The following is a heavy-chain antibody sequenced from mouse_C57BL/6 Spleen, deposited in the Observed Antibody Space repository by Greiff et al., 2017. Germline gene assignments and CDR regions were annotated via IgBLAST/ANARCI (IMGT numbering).Heavy chain of an antibody. Sequence: QVQLKQPGAELVKPGASVKMSCKASGYTFTSYWITWVKQRPGQGLEWIGDIYPGSGSTNYNEKFKSKATLTVDTTSSTAYMQLSSLTSEDSAVCYCARADCDYDSDYWGQGTTLTVSS. J-gene: IGHJ2*01. CDR2: IYPGSGST. CDR3: ARADCDYDSDY. CDR1: GYTFTSYW. V-gene: IGHV1-55*01. D-gene: IGHD2-4*01.